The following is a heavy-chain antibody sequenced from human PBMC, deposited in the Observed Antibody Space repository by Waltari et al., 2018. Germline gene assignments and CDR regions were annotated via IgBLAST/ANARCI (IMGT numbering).Heavy chain of an antibody. J-gene: IGHJ4*02. CDR1: GFTFSSYS. Sequence: EVQLVESGGGLVQPGGSLRLSCAVSGFTFSSYSMNWVRRAPGKGLEWVSYISSSSSTKYYADSVKGRFTISRDNAKNSLYLQMNSLRDEDTAVYYCARDRSGWNSRGIDYWGQGTLVTVSS. V-gene: IGHV3-48*02. CDR3: ARDRSGWNSRGIDY. D-gene: IGHD6-19*01. CDR2: ISSSSSTK.